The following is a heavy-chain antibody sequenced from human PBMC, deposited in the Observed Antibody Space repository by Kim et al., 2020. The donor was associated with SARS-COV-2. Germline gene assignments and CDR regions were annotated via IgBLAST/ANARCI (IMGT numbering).Heavy chain of an antibody. D-gene: IGHD3-9*01. CDR2: ISGSGGST. Sequence: GGSLRLSCAASGFTFSSYAMSWVRQAPGKGLEWVSAISGSGGSTYYADSVKGRFTISRDNSKNTLYLQMNSLRAEDTAVYYCAKDLYVLRYFPYYYYYYYGMDVWGQGTTVTVSS. V-gene: IGHV3-23*01. J-gene: IGHJ6*02. CDR1: GFTFSSYA. CDR3: AKDLYVLRYFPYYYYYYYGMDV.